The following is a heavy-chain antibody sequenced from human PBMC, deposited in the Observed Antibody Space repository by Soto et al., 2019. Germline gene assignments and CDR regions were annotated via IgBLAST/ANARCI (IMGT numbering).Heavy chain of an antibody. J-gene: IGHJ4*02. V-gene: IGHV4-34*01. CDR3: AREAYYCSGGNCYSLADY. D-gene: IGHD2-15*01. CDR2: INHSGST. Sequence: PSETLSLTCAVFGGSFSVFNWTWIRQPPGKGLEWIGEINHSGSTNYNPSLKSRVTISVDTSKNQFSLKLSSVTAADTAVYYCAREAYYCSGGNCYSLADYWGQGTLVTVSS. CDR1: GGSFSVFN.